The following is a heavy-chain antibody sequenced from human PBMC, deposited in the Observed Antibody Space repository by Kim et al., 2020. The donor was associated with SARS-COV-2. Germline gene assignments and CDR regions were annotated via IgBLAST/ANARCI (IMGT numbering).Heavy chain of an antibody. CDR2: TA. D-gene: IGHD3-10*01. V-gene: IGHV1-69*01. Sequence: TANAAQKFQGRVTITADESTSTAYMELSSLRSEYTAVYYCARVGFGEFRYWGQGTLVTVSS. CDR3: ARVGFGEFRY. J-gene: IGHJ4*02.